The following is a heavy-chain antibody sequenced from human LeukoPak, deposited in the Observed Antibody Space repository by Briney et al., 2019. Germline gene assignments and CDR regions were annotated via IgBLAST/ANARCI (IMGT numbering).Heavy chain of an antibody. J-gene: IGHJ4*02. CDR2: LKEDVSAR. V-gene: IGHV3-7*01. CDR3: ARGPTYGSRSDFLES. CDR1: RFTFSSYW. Sequence: PGGSLRLSCAASRFTFSSYWMSWVRQAPGKGLEWVASLKEDVSARNLVDSVKGRFTISTDNAKNSLYLQMNSLRVEDTAVYYCARGPTYGSRSDFLESWGLGTLVTVSS. D-gene: IGHD3-10*01.